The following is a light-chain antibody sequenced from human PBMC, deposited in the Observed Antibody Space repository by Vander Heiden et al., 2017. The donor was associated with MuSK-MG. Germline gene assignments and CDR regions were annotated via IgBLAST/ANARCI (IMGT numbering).Light chain of an antibody. CDR3: CSYAGSSTYYV. V-gene: IGLV2-23*02. Sequence: SALTQPASVSGSPGQSITIPCTGTSSDVGSYNLVSWYQQHPGKAPKLMIYEVSKRPSGVANRFSGSKSGNTASLTISGLQAEDEADYYCCSYAGSSTYYVFGTGTKVTVL. J-gene: IGLJ1*01. CDR2: EVS. CDR1: SSDVGSYNL.